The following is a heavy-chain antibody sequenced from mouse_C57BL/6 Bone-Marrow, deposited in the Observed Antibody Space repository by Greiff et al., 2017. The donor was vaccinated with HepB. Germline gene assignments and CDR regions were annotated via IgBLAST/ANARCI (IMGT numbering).Heavy chain of an antibody. CDR2: IDTSDSYT. J-gene: IGHJ2*01. CDR3: ARRGHYYGSSYVYFDY. D-gene: IGHD1-1*01. V-gene: IGHV1-59*01. CDR1: GYTFTSYW. Sequence: QVQLQQPGAALVRPGPSVKLSCKASGYTFTSYWMHWVKQRPGQGLEWIGVIDTSDSYTNYNQKFKGKATLTGDTSSSTAYMQLSSLTSEDSAVYYCARRGHYYGSSYVYFDYWGQGTTLTVSS.